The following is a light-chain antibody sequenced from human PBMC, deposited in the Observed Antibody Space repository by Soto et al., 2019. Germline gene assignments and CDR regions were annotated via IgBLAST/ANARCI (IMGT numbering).Light chain of an antibody. CDR2: GAS. J-gene: IGKJ1*01. V-gene: IGKV3-20*01. CDR1: QSVSSNY. Sequence: ESVLTQSPGTLSLSPGERATLSCRASQSVSSNYLAWYQQKPGQAPRLLIYGASTRATGIPDRFSGSGSGTDFTLTISRLEPDDSSVYCCQQYGSSPTWTFGQGTKVEIK. CDR3: QQYGSSPTWT.